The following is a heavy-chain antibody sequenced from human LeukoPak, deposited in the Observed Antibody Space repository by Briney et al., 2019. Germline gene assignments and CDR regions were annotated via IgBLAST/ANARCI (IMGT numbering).Heavy chain of an antibody. V-gene: IGHV5-51*01. CDR3: ARQVVSYCSSTSCHNFDY. J-gene: IGHJ4*02. CDR1: GYSFTSYW. D-gene: IGHD2-2*01. Sequence: GESLKISCKGSGYSFTSYWIGWVRQMPGKGLEWMGIIYPGDSDTRYSPSFQGQVTISADKSISTAYLQWSSLKASDTAMYYCARQVVSYCSSTSCHNFDYWGQGTLVTVSS. CDR2: IYPGDSDT.